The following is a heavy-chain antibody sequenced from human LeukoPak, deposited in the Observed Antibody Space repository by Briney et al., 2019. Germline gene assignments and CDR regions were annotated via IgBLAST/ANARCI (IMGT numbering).Heavy chain of an antibody. V-gene: IGHV3-74*01. J-gene: IGHJ4*02. D-gene: IGHD3-10*01. CDR2: INNDGST. CDR1: GFTFGNYW. Sequence: QAGGSLRLSCVASGFTFGNYWMPWVRQAPGKGPVCILRINNDGSTVYADPVTGRFTISRDNARNTLYLQMDNLRAEDTAVYYCARDYYGSIDYWGQGTLVTVSS. CDR3: ARDYYGSIDY.